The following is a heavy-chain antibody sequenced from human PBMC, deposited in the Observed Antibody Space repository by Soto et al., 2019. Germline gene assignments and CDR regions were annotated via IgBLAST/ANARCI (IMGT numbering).Heavy chain of an antibody. J-gene: IGHJ6*02. CDR3: ARTDRDFYGLDV. CDR2: ISAAGDP. Sequence: EVQLVESGGGLVQPGGSPRLSCEASGFTFRNYDMHWVRQGTGKGLEWVSGISAAGDPDYADSVEGRFTISRENAQNSFFLQMNSLRVGDTAVYYCARTDRDFYGLDVWGQGNTVIVSS. CDR1: GFTFRNYD. V-gene: IGHV3-13*05.